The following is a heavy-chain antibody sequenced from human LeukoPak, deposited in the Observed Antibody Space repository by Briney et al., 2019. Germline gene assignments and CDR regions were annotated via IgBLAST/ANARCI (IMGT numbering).Heavy chain of an antibody. CDR1: GFTFSSYL. CDR2: IKNDGSDK. CDR3: ARDLTIHYYGSGKSTTN. V-gene: IGHV3-7*01. J-gene: IGHJ4*02. Sequence: GGSLRLSCTASGFTFSSYLMSWVRQAPGKGLEWVASIKNDGSDKYYVDSVKGRFTISRDNAKNSLYLQMNSLRADDTAVYHCARDLTIHYYGSGKSTTNWGQGTLVTVSS. D-gene: IGHD3-10*01.